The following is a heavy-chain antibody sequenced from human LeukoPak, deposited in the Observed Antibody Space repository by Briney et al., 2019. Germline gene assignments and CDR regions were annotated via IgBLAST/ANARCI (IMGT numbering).Heavy chain of an antibody. J-gene: IGHJ4*02. CDR2: ISWNSGSI. CDR3: ARGTTNTPFDY. Sequence: PGRSLRLSCAASGFTFDDYAMHWVRQAPGKGLEWVSGISWNSGSIGYADSVKGRFTISRDNAKNSLYLQMNSLRAEDTAVYYCARGTTNTPFDYWGQGTLVTVSS. V-gene: IGHV3-9*01. CDR1: GFTFDDYA. D-gene: IGHD1-1*01.